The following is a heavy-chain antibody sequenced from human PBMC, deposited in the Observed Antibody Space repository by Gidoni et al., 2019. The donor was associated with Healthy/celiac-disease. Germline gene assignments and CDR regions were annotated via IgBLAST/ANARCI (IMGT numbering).Heavy chain of an antibody. D-gene: IGHD3-3*01. J-gene: IGHJ4*02. CDR1: GCTLDDYA. CDR3: AKSYNTEKMYYFDY. CDR2: SSWNSGSI. V-gene: IGHV3-9*01. Sequence: EVQLVESGGGLVQPGRSLRLSCAAPGCTLDDYAMHWVRQAPGQCLEWVACSSWNSGSIGYADSVKGRFTISRDNAKNSLYLQMNSLRAEDTALYYCAKSYNTEKMYYFDYWGQGTLVTVSS.